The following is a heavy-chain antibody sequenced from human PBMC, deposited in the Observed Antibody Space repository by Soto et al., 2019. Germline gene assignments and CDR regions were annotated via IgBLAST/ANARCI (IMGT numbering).Heavy chain of an antibody. D-gene: IGHD6-13*01. J-gene: IGHJ1*01. Sequence: GASVTVSCKPSGYAFTSYGSSWVRQAPGQGLEWMGWISAYNGNTNYAQKLQGRVTMTTDTSTSTAYVELRSLRSDDTAVYCCARDVSAAGTEPFQHWGQATLVTVAS. CDR1: GYAFTSYG. CDR2: ISAYNGNT. V-gene: IGHV1-18*01. CDR3: ARDVSAAGTEPFQH.